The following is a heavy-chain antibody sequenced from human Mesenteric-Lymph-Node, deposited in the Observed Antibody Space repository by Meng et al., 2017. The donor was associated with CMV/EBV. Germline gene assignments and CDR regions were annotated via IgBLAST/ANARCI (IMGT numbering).Heavy chain of an antibody. V-gene: IGHV3-53*01. J-gene: IGHJ4*02. CDR2: IYGGGTT. D-gene: IGHD4-11*01. CDR3: AKDSYSKGDY. Sequence: GESLKISCTASEFTVSESYMNWVRQAPGKGLEWVSVIYGGGTTKYADSVKGRFTISRDNAKNSLFLQMNSLRAEDTAVYYCAKDSYSKGDYWGQGTLVTVSS. CDR1: EFTVSESY.